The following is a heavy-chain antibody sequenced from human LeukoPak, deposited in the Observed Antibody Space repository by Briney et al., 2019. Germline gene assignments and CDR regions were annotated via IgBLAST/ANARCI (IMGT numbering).Heavy chain of an antibody. CDR3: ATYRQVLLPFES. V-gene: IGHV3-30*02. D-gene: IGHD2-8*02. J-gene: IGHJ4*02. CDR1: KFTFSSYG. Sequence: PGRSLRLSCAASKFTFSSYGMHWVRQAPGKGLEWVAFIRYDGSNKYYADSVRGRFTISRDNSKSTLSLQMNSLRAEDTAIYYCATYRQVLLPFESWGQGTLVTVSS. CDR2: IRYDGSNK.